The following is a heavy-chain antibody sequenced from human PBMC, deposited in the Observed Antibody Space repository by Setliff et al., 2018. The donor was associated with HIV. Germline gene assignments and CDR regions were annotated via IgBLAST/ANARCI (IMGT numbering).Heavy chain of an antibody. Sequence: SETLSLTCAVSGGSISSGNWLNWVRQPPGKGLEWIGEIYHSGSANYDPSLKSRVTISVDTSKNHFSLRLSSVTAADTAVYYCARGHSSLLSDAFDIWGPGTMVTVSS. CDR1: GGSISSGNW. CDR3: ARGHSSLLSDAFDI. CDR2: IYHSGSA. V-gene: IGHV4-4*02. D-gene: IGHD6-13*01. J-gene: IGHJ3*02.